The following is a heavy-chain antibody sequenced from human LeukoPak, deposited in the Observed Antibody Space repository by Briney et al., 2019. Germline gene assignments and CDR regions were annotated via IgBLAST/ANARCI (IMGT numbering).Heavy chain of an antibody. Sequence: GESLKISCKGFGYSFTTYWIGWVRQMPGKGLEWMGIIYPGDSDTRYSPSFQGQVTISADRSLSTAYLQWSSLKASDTAMYYCASPTAVAATLDAFDLWGQGTMVTVSS. CDR1: GYSFTTYW. V-gene: IGHV5-51*01. CDR2: IYPGDSDT. D-gene: IGHD6-19*01. CDR3: ASPTAVAATLDAFDL. J-gene: IGHJ3*01.